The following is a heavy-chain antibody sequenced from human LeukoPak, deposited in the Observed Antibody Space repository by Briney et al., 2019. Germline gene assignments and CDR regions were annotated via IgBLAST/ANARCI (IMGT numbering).Heavy chain of an antibody. D-gene: IGHD1-26*01. CDR2: FDPEDGET. CDR1: GYTLTELS. CDR3: AKDSGSYSAGYGSEFDY. J-gene: IGHJ4*02. V-gene: IGHV1-24*01. Sequence: ASVKVSCKVSGYTLTELSMHWVRQAPGKGLEWVGGFDPEDGETIYAQKFQGRVTMTEDTSTDTPYMELNSLRAEDTALYYCAKDSGSYSAGYGSEFDYWGQGTLVTVSS.